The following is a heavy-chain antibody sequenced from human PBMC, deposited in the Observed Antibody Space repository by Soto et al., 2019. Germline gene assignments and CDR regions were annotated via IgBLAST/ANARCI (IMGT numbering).Heavy chain of an antibody. CDR1: GYTFTDYY. Sequence: QVQLVQSGAEVRKPGASVKVSCKASGYTFTDYYMHWVRQAPGQGLEWMGWINPKTGGTNYVQKCQGRXXMXRXTSITTAYMELSRLRSDDTAVYYCARDVVGSDYFDSWGQGTLVTVSS. CDR3: ARDVVGSDYFDS. CDR2: INPKTGGT. V-gene: IGHV1-2*02. J-gene: IGHJ4*02. D-gene: IGHD1-26*01.